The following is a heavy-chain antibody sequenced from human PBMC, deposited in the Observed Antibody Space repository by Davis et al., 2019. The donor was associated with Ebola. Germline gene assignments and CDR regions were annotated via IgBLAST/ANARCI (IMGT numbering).Heavy chain of an antibody. D-gene: IGHD6-6*01. CDR1: GYTFTSYA. CDR2: INAGNGNT. V-gene: IGHV1-3*01. J-gene: IGHJ5*02. Sequence: ASVKVSCKASGYTFTSYAMHWVRQAPGQRLEWMGWINAGNGNTKYSQKFQGRVTITRDTSASTAYMELSSLRSEDTAVYYCARGPGEAARRKFWFDPWGQGTLVTVSS. CDR3: ARGPGEAARRKFWFDP.